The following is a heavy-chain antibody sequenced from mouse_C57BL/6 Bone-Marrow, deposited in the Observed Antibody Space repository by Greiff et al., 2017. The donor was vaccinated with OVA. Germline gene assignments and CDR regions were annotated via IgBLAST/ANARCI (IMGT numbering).Heavy chain of an antibody. Sequence: QVQLQQPGAELVRPGTSVKLSCKASGYTFTSYWMHWVKQRPGQGLEWIGVIDPSDSYTNYNQKFKGKATLTVDTSSSTAYMQLSSLTSEDSAVYYCARGGGRSFAYWGQGTLVTVSA. CDR2: IDPSDSYT. V-gene: IGHV1-59*01. CDR3: ARGGGRSFAY. J-gene: IGHJ3*01. CDR1: GYTFTSYW.